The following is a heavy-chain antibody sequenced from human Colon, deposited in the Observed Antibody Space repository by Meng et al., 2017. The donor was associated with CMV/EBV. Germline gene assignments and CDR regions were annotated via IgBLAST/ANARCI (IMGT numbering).Heavy chain of an antibody. CDR3: AKSQVSRFLEWLWHD. Sequence: GESLKISCTASGFNFRSSAMSWVRQAPGKGLEWVSGISGGGTSTYYADSVKGRFTISRDTPNNTQFLQLNSLRAEDTAVYYCAKSQVSRFLEWLWHDWGQGTLVTVSS. J-gene: IGHJ4*02. D-gene: IGHD3-3*01. CDR1: GFNFRSSA. CDR2: ISGGGTST. V-gene: IGHV3-23*01.